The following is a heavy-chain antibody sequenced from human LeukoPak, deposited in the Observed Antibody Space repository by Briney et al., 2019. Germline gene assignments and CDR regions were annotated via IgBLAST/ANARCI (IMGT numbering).Heavy chain of an antibody. CDR3: ARDGGGYSGYGFDY. V-gene: IGHV3-7*03. J-gene: IGHJ4*02. CDR1: GFPFSSYW. D-gene: IGHD5-12*01. CDR2: IKQDGGET. Sequence: AGGSLRLSCAASGFPFSSYWMAWVRQAPGKGLEWVASIKQDGGETFYVDSVKGRFTISRDNAKNSLYLQMNSLRAEDMALYYCARDGGGYSGYGFDYWGQGTLVTVSS.